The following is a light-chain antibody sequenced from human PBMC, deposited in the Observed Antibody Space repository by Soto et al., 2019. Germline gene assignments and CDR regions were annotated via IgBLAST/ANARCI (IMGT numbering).Light chain of an antibody. CDR3: QQYGSSPWT. J-gene: IGKJ1*01. CDR1: QSVSSNY. Sequence: EIVLTQSPGTLSLSPGERATLSCRASQSVSSNYLAWYQQKPGQAPRLLIYGASSRATGIPDRFSGSGSGTDFTLTISRLEPEDFAVYDCQQYGSSPWTFGQGTNVEIK. V-gene: IGKV3-20*01. CDR2: GAS.